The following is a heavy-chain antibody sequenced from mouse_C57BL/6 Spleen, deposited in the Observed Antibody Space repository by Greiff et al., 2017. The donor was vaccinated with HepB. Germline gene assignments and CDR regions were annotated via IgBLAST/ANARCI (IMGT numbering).Heavy chain of an antibody. CDR3: ASLLRYWYFDV. J-gene: IGHJ1*03. D-gene: IGHD1-1*01. CDR2: INPKNGGT. CDR1: GYTFTDYY. V-gene: IGHV1-26*01. Sequence: EVQLQQSGPELVKPGASVKISCKASGYTFTDYYMNWVKQSHGKSLEWIGDINPKNGGTSYNQKFKGKATLTVDKSSSTAYMELRSLTSEDSAVYYCASLLRYWYFDVWGTGTTVTVSS.